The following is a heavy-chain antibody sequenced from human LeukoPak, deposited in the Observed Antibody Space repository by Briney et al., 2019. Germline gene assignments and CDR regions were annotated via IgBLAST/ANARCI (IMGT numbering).Heavy chain of an antibody. J-gene: IGHJ6*02. Sequence: GGSLRLSCAASGFTFSSYSMNWVRQAPGKGLEWVSSISSSSSYIYYADSVKGRFTISRDNAKNSLYLQMNSLRAEDTAVYYCARAPHYSNYGPYYYGMDVWGQGTTVTVSS. V-gene: IGHV3-21*01. CDR2: ISSSSSYI. CDR3: ARAPHYSNYGPYYYGMDV. D-gene: IGHD4-11*01. CDR1: GFTFSSYS.